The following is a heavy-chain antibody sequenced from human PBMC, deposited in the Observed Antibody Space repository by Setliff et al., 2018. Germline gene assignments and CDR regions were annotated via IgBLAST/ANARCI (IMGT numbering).Heavy chain of an antibody. CDR1: GFTFSSYS. V-gene: IGHV3-48*04. J-gene: IGHJ2*01. Sequence: GGSLRLSCAASGFTFSSYSINWVRQAPGKGLEWVSYISSSSSTIYYADSVKGRFTISRDNAKNSLYLRTSSLRAEDTAVYYCARVAGRGRYWYFDLWGRGTLVTVSS. CDR3: ARVAGRGRYWYFDL. CDR2: ISSSSSTI.